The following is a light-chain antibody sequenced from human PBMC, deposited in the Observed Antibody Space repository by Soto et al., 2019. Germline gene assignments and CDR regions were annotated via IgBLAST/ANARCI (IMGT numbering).Light chain of an antibody. J-gene: IGKJ4*01. CDR2: KAS. V-gene: IGKV1-5*03. Sequence: DIQMTQSPSTLSASVGDRVTITCRASQSISNWLAWYQQKPGKAPKLLIYKASSLESGDPSRFSGSGSGTDFTLTNISLQTDDFAAYYWQSGVTFGGGTKVEIK. CDR3: QSGVT. CDR1: QSISNW.